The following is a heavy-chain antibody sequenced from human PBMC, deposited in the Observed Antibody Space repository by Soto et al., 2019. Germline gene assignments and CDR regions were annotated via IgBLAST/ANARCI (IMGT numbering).Heavy chain of an antibody. CDR3: TAQRYCSGAYCYHPFDY. CDR1: GFTFSDHY. Sequence: GGSLRLSCEVSGFTFSDHYMDWVRQAPGKGLEWVGRSRNKANAYTTEYTASVKGRFTLSRDDSRNSLYLQMNSLKTEDTAVYYCTAQRYCSGAYCYHPFDYWGQGTLVTVSS. J-gene: IGHJ4*02. V-gene: IGHV3-72*01. D-gene: IGHD2-8*02. CDR2: SRNKANAYTT.